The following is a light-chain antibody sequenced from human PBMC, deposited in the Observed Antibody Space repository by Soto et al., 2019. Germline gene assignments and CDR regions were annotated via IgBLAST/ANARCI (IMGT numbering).Light chain of an antibody. CDR1: SSDVGSYNL. V-gene: IGLV2-23*02. Sequence: QSALTQPVSVSGSPGQSITISCTGTSSDVGSYNLVSWYQQPPGKAPKLMIYEVSKRPSGVSNRFSGSKSGNTASLTISGLQAEDEADYYCCSYAGSSTYVFGTGTKVTVL. CDR3: CSYAGSSTYV. J-gene: IGLJ1*01. CDR2: EVS.